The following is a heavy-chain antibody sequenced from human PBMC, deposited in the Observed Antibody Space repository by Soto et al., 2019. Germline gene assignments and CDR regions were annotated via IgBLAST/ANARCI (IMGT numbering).Heavy chain of an antibody. CDR1: GFTFNIDG. V-gene: IGHV3-30*18. CDR2: ISYDGSNQ. CDR3: AKDQASGQGSFDS. J-gene: IGHJ4*02. Sequence: PGGSLRLSCAASGFTFNIDGLHWVRQAPDKGLEWVALISYDGSNQYYADSLKGRFTISRDNSKNTLFLQMNSLRADDTAVYYCAKDQASGQGSFDSWGQGTLVTVSS.